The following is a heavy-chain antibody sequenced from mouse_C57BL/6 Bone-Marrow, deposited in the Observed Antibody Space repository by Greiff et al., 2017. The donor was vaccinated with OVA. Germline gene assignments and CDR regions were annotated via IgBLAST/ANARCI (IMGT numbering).Heavy chain of an antibody. CDR2: INPYNGGT. V-gene: IGHV1-19*01. D-gene: IGHD1-1*01. Sequence: VQLKESGPVLVKPGASVKMSCKASGYTFTDYYMNWVKQSHGKSLEWIGVINPYNGGTSYNQKFKGKATLTVDKSSSTAYMELNSLTSEDSAVYYCARPVTTGVFDYWGQGTTLTVSS. J-gene: IGHJ2*01. CDR3: ARPVTTGVFDY. CDR1: GYTFTDYY.